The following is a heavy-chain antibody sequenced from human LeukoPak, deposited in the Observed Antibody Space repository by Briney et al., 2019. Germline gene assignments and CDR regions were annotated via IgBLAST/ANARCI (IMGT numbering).Heavy chain of an antibody. Sequence: GGSLRLSCAASGFTFSSYGMHWVRQAPGKGLEWVAVIRFDGSYNSYSDSVKGRFTISRDNSKNTLYLQMNSLRAEDTAVYYCAKVRLGYCSGGSCSRGGTSMDVWGRGTTVTISS. CDR3: AKVRLGYCSGGSCSRGGTSMDV. V-gene: IGHV3-30*02. J-gene: IGHJ6*03. CDR1: GFTFSSYG. D-gene: IGHD2-15*01. CDR2: IRFDGSYN.